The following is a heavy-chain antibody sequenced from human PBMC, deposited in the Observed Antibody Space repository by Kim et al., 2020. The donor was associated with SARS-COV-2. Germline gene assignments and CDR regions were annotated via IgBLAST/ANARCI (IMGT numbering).Heavy chain of an antibody. CDR3: ARDPGNYDFWSPPSEFRHVYYGMDV. V-gene: IGHV1-69*13. CDR1: GGTFSSYA. D-gene: IGHD3-3*01. Sequence: SVKVSCKASGGTFSSYAISWVRQAPGQGLEWMGGIIPIFGTANYAQKFQGRVTITADESTSTAYMELSSLRSEDTAVYYCARDPGNYDFWSPPSEFRHVYYGMDVWGQGTTVTVSS. CDR2: IIPIFGTA. J-gene: IGHJ6*02.